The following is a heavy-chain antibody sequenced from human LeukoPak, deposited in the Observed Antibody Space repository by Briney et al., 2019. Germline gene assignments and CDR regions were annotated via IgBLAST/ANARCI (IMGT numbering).Heavy chain of an antibody. CDR2: INPNSGGT. CDR3: ARERCSGGSCYSSEFDP. D-gene: IGHD2-15*01. Sequence: GASVKVSCKASGYTFTGYYMHWVRQAPGQGLEWVGWINPNSGGTNYAQKFQGRVTMTRDTSISTAYMELSRLRSDDTAVYYCARERCSGGSCYSSEFDPWGQGTLVTVSS. J-gene: IGHJ5*02. CDR1: GYTFTGYY. V-gene: IGHV1-2*02.